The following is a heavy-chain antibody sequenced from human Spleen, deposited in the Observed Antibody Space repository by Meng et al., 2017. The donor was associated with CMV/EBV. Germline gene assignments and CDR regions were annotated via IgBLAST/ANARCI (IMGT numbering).Heavy chain of an antibody. CDR2: IHYSGNT. D-gene: IGHD5-18*01. CDR1: GGSITSYY. J-gene: IGHJ6*02. V-gene: IGHV4-59*01. Sequence: SETLSLTCTVSGGSITSYYWSWIRQPPGKGLEWIGHIHYSGNTNHNPSLKSRVTISVDTSKNQFSLRLNSVTAADTAVYYCARVRGYSYGYDYYYYGMDVWGQGTTVTVSS. CDR3: ARVRGYSYGYDYYYYGMDV.